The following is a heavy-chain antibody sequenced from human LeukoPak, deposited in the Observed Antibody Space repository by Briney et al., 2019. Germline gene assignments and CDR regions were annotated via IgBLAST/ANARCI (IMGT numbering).Heavy chain of an antibody. CDR3: ARNFYGPFDY. V-gene: IGHV4-4*09. CDR2: IYTSGST. CDR1: GGSISSYY. Sequence: SETLSLTCTVSGGSISSYYWSWIRQPPGKGLEWIGYIYTSGSTNYNPSLKSRVTISVDTSKNQFSLKLTSVTAADTAMYYCARNFYGPFDYWGQGTLVTVSS. D-gene: IGHD2/OR15-2a*01. J-gene: IGHJ4*02.